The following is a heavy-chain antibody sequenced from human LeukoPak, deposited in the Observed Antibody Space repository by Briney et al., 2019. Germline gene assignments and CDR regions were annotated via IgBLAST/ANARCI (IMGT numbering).Heavy chain of an antibody. J-gene: IGHJ4*02. Sequence: PGGSLRPSCAASGFTFSSYAMSWVRQAPGKGLEWVSAISGSGGSTYYADSVKGRFTISRDNSKNTLYLQMNSLRAEDTAVYYCAKRIQSAMATGYWGQGTLVTVSS. D-gene: IGHD5-18*01. CDR2: ISGSGGST. V-gene: IGHV3-23*01. CDR3: AKRIQSAMATGY. CDR1: GFTFSSYA.